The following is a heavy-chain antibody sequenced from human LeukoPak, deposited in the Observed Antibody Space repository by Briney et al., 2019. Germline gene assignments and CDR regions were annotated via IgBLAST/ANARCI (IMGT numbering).Heavy chain of an antibody. CDR2: IYYSGST. CDR3: AGGTTYAMDV. D-gene: IGHD1-7*01. V-gene: IGHV4-39*01. Sequence: SETLSLTCTVSGGSISSSVYYWGWLRQPPGTGLDWIGSIYYSGSTYYNPSLKSRVTISVDTSKNQFSLKLSSVTAADTAVYYCAGGTTYAMDVWGQGTTVTVSS. CDR1: GGSISSSVYY. J-gene: IGHJ6*02.